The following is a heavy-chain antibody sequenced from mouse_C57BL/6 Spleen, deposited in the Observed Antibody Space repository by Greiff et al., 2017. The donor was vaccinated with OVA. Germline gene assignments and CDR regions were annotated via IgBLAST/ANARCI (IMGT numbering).Heavy chain of an antibody. J-gene: IGHJ3*01. D-gene: IGHD1-1*02. CDR3: ARHYSGWFAY. Sequence: VQVVESGAELVKPGASVKISCKASGYAFSSYWMNWVKQRPGKGLEWIGQIYPGDGDTNYNGKFKGKATLTADKSSSTAYMQLSSLTSEDSAVYFCARHYSGWFAYWGQGTLVTVSA. CDR2: IYPGDGDT. V-gene: IGHV1-80*01. CDR1: GYAFSSYW.